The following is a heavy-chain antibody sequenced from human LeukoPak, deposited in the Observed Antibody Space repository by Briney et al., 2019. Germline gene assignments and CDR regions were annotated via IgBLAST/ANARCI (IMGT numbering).Heavy chain of an antibody. D-gene: IGHD4-17*01. CDR2: INHSGST. J-gene: IGHJ5*02. V-gene: IGHV4-34*01. Sequence: SETLSLTCAVYGGSFSGYYWSWIRQPPGKGLEWIGEINHSGSTNYNPSLKSRVTISVDTSKNQFSLKLSSMTAADTAVYYCARVITVTTRGGWFDPWGQGTLVTVSS. CDR3: ARVITVTTRGGWFDP. CDR1: GGSFSGYY.